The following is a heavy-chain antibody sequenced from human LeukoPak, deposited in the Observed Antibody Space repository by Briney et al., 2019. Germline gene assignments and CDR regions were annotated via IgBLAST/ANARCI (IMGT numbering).Heavy chain of an antibody. CDR1: GFTFSSYS. Sequence: PGGSLRLSCTGSGFTFSSYSMNWVRQAPGKGLEWVSSISSSSSYRYYEESVKGRFSISRDNARNSLYLQMDSLRAEDTAVYFCARRSGVAVAGAFDYWGQGTLVTVSS. D-gene: IGHD6-19*01. CDR2: ISSSSSYR. J-gene: IGHJ4*02. CDR3: ARRSGVAVAGAFDY. V-gene: IGHV3-21*04.